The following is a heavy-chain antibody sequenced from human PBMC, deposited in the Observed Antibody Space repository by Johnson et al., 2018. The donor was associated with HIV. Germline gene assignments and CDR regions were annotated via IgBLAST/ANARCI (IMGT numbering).Heavy chain of an antibody. CDR1: EFTFSNHD. J-gene: IGHJ3*01. CDR3: VREHRADESFDR. CDR2: IAFSGNI. V-gene: IGHV3-13*01. Sequence: VQLVESGGGLVQPGGSLRLSCAASEFTFSNHDMHWVRQTTGKGLEWVSGIAFSGNINQPESVKGRFTISRDNVKGFLYLQMNSLTAADTAVYYCVREHRADESFDRWGQGTMVTVSS. D-gene: IGHD1-14*01.